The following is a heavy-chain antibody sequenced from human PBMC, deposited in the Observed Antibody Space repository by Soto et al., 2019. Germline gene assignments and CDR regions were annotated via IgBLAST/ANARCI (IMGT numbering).Heavy chain of an antibody. V-gene: IGHV3-23*01. CDR2: IRGSGGAT. Sequence: EVQLLESGGGLVQPGGSLRLSCAASGFTFSTYDMSWVRQAPGKGLEWVSAIRGSGGATYYADSVKGRFTISRDTSRNSLYLQTHTLRAEDTAIYYCAKSDDSAYVWGSYRLGGQGTLVTVSS. CDR1: GFTFSTYD. J-gene: IGHJ4*02. D-gene: IGHD3-16*02. CDR3: AKSDDSAYVWGSYRL.